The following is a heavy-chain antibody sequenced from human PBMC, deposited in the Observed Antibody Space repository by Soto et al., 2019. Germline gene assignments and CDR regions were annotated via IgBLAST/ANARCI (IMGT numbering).Heavy chain of an antibody. CDR3: AKGEDGNYSGWFDP. V-gene: IGHV3-30*18. D-gene: IGHD1-7*01. J-gene: IGHJ5*02. Sequence: QVQLVESGGGVVQPGRSLRLSCAASGFTFSSYGMHWVRQAPGKGLEWVAVISYDGSNKYYADSVKGRFTISRDNSKNTLYLQMNSLRAEDTAVYYCAKGEDGNYSGWFDPWGQGTLVTVSS. CDR2: ISYDGSNK. CDR1: GFTFSSYG.